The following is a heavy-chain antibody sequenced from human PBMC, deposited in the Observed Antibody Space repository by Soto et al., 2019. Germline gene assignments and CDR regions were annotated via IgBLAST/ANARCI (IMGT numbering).Heavy chain of an antibody. CDR2: IYEGGGA. V-gene: IGHV3-66*04. CDR3: ARQDDLDP. Sequence: VQVVESGGGLVQPGGSLRLACVASGFTVSSDFMSWVRQAPGQGPEWVSVMYSIYEGGGAYYADSVRGRFTISRDDSKNTVFLQMNSLRVEDTATYYCARQDDLDPWGQGTLVTVSP. CDR1: GFTVSSDF. J-gene: IGHJ5*02. D-gene: IGHD1-1*01.